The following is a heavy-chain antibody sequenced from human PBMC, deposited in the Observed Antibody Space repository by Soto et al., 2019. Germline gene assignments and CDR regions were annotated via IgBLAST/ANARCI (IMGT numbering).Heavy chain of an antibody. V-gene: IGHV1-24*01. CDR3: AATIRYPDRMQGAGVREACFDN. CDR1: GYTFSKVS. J-gene: IGHJ4*02. Sequence: QVHLEQSGAEVKKPGASVRISCKFSGYTFSKVSMHCVRQGPGKGLEWMGGFVPDEGGRKYAQKFQGRVTLSEYISTEKAYMVLNRMTSEYTDIYYSAATIRYPDRMQGAGVREACFDNWGREPLVKVS. D-gene: IGHD3-10*01. CDR2: FVPDEGGR.